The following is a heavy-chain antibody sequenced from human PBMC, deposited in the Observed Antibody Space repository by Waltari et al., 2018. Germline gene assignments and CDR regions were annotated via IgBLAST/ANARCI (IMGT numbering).Heavy chain of an antibody. D-gene: IGHD3-3*01. CDR2: IDWNDEK. CDR3: ARRGWSGLDWFDR. V-gene: IGHV2-5*08. J-gene: IGHJ5*02. Sequence: QVTLKESGPALVKPTQTLTLTCTFSGFSLSPSGMRVSWIRQPPGKALEWLARIDWNDEKRYSPSLQSRLTITKDTSKNQVVLTLTNMDPVDTATYFCARRGWSGLDWFDRWGQGILVTVSS. CDR1: GFSLSPSGMR.